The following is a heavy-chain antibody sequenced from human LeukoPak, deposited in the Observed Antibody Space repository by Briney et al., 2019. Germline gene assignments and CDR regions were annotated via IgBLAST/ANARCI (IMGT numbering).Heavy chain of an antibody. V-gene: IGHV3-21*01. CDR2: ITSSSSSI. D-gene: IGHD4/OR15-4a*01. J-gene: IGHJ4*02. Sequence: GGSLRLSCAASRFTFSNYWMTWVRQAPGKGLEWVSSITSSSSSIYSADSVKGRLTISRDNAKNSLYLEMNSLRDEDTAVYYCARDLAWGAYWGQGTLVTVSS. CDR3: ARDLAWGAY. CDR1: RFTFSNYW.